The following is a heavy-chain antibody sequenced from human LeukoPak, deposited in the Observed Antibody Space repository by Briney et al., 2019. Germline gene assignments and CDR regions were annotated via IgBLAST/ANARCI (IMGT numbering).Heavy chain of an antibody. CDR2: IDPSDSDI. V-gene: IGHV5-10-1*01. Sequence: GESLQISCKGSGYSFTNYWINWVRQMPGKGLEWMGRIDPSDSDINYSPSFQGHVTISADKSISTAYLQWSSLKASDTATYYCSRQDSGTWTFYYGLDVWGQGTSVTVSS. J-gene: IGHJ6*02. D-gene: IGHD5-12*01. CDR3: SRQDSGTWTFYYGLDV. CDR1: GYSFTNYW.